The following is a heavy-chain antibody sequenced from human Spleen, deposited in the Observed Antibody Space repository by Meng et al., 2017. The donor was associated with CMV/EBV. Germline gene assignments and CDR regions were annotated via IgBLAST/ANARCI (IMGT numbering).Heavy chain of an antibody. Sequence: GESLKISCAASGFTFSSYAMHWVRQAPGKGLEWVAVISYDGSNKYYADSVKGRFTISRDNSKNTLYLQMNSLRAEDTAVYYCARPWLHYGMDVWGQGTTVTVS. CDR2: ISYDGSNK. CDR1: GFTFSSYA. J-gene: IGHJ6*02. V-gene: IGHV3-30*04. CDR3: ARPWLHYGMDV. D-gene: IGHD3-22*01.